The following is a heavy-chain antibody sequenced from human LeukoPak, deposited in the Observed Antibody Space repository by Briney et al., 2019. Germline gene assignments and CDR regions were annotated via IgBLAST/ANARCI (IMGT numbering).Heavy chain of an antibody. Sequence: EASVKVSCKASGGTFSSYAISWVRQAPGQGLEWMGRIIPILGIANYAQKFQGRVTITADKSTSTAYMELSSLRSEDTAVYYCAERITPSPNYYYYYGMDVWGQGTTVTVSS. CDR2: IIPILGIA. V-gene: IGHV1-69*04. D-gene: IGHD5-24*01. CDR3: AERITPSPNYYYYYGMDV. CDR1: GGTFSSYA. J-gene: IGHJ6*02.